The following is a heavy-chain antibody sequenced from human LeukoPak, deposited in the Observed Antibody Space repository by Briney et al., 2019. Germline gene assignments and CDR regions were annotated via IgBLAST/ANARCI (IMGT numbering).Heavy chain of an antibody. V-gene: IGHV3-30-3*01. J-gene: IGHJ3*02. D-gene: IGHD3-10*01. Sequence: GGSLRLSCAASGFTFSSYAMHWVRQAPGKGLEWVAVISYDGSNKYYADSVKGRFTISRDNSKNTLYLQMNSLRAEDTAVYYCARERSARFRAAFDIWGQGTMVAVSS. CDR2: ISYDGSNK. CDR1: GFTFSSYA. CDR3: ARERSARFRAAFDI.